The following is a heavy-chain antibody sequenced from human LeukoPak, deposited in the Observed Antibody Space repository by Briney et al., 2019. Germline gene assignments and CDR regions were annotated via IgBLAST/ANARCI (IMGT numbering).Heavy chain of an antibody. J-gene: IGHJ3*02. CDR3: ARHKVVWHDAFDI. Sequence: GESLKISCKGSGYSFTSYWIGWVRQMPGKGLEWMGIIYPGDSDTRYSPSFQGQVTISADKSISTAYLQWSSLKASDTAMYYCARHKVVWHDAFDIWGQGTMVTVSS. CDR1: GYSFTSYW. D-gene: IGHD2-2*01. V-gene: IGHV5-51*01. CDR2: IYPGDSDT.